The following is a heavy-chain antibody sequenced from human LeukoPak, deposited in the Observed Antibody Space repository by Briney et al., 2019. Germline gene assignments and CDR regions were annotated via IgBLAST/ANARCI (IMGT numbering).Heavy chain of an antibody. CDR2: IWYDGSNK. CDR1: GFTFSSYG. Sequence: PGRSLRLSCAASGFTFSSYGMHWVRQAPGKGLEWVAVIWYDGSNKYYADSVKGRFTISGDNSKNTLYLQMNSLRAEDTAVYYCARGPPSSGYYYPVRYWGQGTLVTVSA. V-gene: IGHV3-33*01. CDR3: ARGPPSSGYYYPVRY. D-gene: IGHD3-22*01. J-gene: IGHJ4*02.